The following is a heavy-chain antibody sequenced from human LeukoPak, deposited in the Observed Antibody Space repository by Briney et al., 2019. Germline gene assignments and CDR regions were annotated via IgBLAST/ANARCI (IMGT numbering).Heavy chain of an antibody. CDR1: GGSISSSSYY. J-gene: IGHJ4*02. CDR2: IYYSRST. V-gene: IGHV4-39*01. Sequence: PSQTLSLTCTVSGGSISSSSYYWGWIRQPPGKGLEWIGSIYYSRSTYYNPSLKSRVTISVDTSKNQFSLKLSSVTAADTAVYYCARVPTVTFFDYWGQGTLVTVSS. CDR3: ARVPTVTFFDY. D-gene: IGHD4-17*01.